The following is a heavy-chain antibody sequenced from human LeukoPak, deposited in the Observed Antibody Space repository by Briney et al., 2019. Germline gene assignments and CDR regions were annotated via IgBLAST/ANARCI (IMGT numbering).Heavy chain of an antibody. CDR1: GGSFSGYY. CDR2: IYYSGST. D-gene: IGHD3-22*01. V-gene: IGHV4-39*01. CDR3: GSSSGYYDDAFDI. J-gene: IGHJ3*02. Sequence: PSETLSLTCAVYGGSFSGYYWGWIRQPPGKGLEWIGSIYYSGSTYYNPSLKSRVTISVDTSKNQFSLKLSSVTAADTAVYYCGSSSGYYDDAFDIWGQGTMVTVSS.